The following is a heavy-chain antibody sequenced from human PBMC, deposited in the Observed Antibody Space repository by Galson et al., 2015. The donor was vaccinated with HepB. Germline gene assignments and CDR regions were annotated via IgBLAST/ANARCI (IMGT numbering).Heavy chain of an antibody. Sequence: SVKVSCKASGYTFTSYDINWVRQATGQGLEWMGWMNPNSGNTGYAQKFQGRVIMTRNTSISTAYMELSSLRSEDTAVYYCAIYCSSTSCLSLSTPNWFDPWGQGTLVTVSS. CDR3: AIYCSSTSCLSLSTPNWFDP. V-gene: IGHV1-8*01. D-gene: IGHD2-2*01. CDR1: GYTFTSYD. J-gene: IGHJ5*02. CDR2: MNPNSGNT.